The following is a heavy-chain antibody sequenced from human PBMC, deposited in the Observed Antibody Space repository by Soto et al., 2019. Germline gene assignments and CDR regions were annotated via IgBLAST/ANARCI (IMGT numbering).Heavy chain of an antibody. CDR1: GGPIRSYY. D-gene: IGHD5-12*01. CDR3: AREGFSGYEALDY. CDR2: IAYTGIT. Sequence: QVHLQESGPGLLKPSETLSLTCSVSGGPIRSYYLSWVRQAPGKGLEWIAYIAYTGITGYNPSLRSRVTISGDTSQNVFSLKMTSVTAADTAVYYCAREGFSGYEALDYWGQGLLVTVSS. V-gene: IGHV4-59*01. J-gene: IGHJ4*02.